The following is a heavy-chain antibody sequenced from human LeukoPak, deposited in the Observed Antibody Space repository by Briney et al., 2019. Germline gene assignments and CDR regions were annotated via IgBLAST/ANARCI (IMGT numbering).Heavy chain of an antibody. Sequence: SETLSLTCTVSGGSISSYYWSWIRQPPGKGLEWIGYIYYTGSTNYNPSLKSRVTISVDTSKNQFSLKLSSVTAADTAVYYCARGLRYCSSTSCYRGGQLNWFDPWGQGTLVTVSS. CDR1: GGSISSYY. D-gene: IGHD2-2*02. CDR2: IYYTGST. V-gene: IGHV4-59*12. CDR3: ARGLRYCSSTSCYRGGQLNWFDP. J-gene: IGHJ5*02.